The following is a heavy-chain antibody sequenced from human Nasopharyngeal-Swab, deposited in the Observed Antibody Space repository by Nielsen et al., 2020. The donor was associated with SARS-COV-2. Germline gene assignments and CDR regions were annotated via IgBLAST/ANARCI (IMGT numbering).Heavy chain of an antibody. J-gene: IGHJ4*02. Sequence: GGSLRLSCAASGFTFSNYVMTWARQAPGKGLEWVSAISGSGASTYYADSVKGRFTISRDNSRNILYLHINSLRAEDTAVYYCAKGGKSGPNGPFDYWGQGTPVTVSS. V-gene: IGHV3-23*01. CDR3: AKGGKSGPNGPFDY. CDR2: ISGSGAST. D-gene: IGHD3-16*01. CDR1: GFTFSNYV.